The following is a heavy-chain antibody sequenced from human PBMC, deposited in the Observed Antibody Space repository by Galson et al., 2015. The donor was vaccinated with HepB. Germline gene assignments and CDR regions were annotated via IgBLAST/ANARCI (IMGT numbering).Heavy chain of an antibody. D-gene: IGHD6-6*01. CDR1: GFTFSSYA. CDR3: AKDLRSSSSGTNWFDP. J-gene: IGHJ5*02. CDR2: ISGSGGST. Sequence: SLRLSCAASGFTFSSYAMSWVRQAPGKGLEWVSAISGSGGSTYYADSVKGRFTISRDNSKNTPYLQMNSLRAEDTAVYYCAKDLRSSSSGTNWFDPWGQGTLVTVSS. V-gene: IGHV3-23*01.